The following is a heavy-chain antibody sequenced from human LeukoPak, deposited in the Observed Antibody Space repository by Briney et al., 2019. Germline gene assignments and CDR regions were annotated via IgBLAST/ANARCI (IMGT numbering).Heavy chain of an antibody. J-gene: IGHJ4*02. Sequence: ASVKVSCKASGYTFTGYAIRWVRQAPGQGLEWMGWINPEKRDTGYAHKFQGRATMTSDTSISTAYMELSSLRSDDTAVYYCAKKVRGPSHPLDFWGQGTLVTVSS. CDR1: GYTFTGYA. V-gene: IGHV1-2*02. D-gene: IGHD5-12*01. CDR3: AKKVRGPSHPLDF. CDR2: INPEKRDT.